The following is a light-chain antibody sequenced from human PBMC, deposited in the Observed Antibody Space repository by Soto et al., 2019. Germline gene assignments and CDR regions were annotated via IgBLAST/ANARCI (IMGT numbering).Light chain of an antibody. CDR1: QSITTY. V-gene: IGKV1-39*01. J-gene: IGKJ4*01. CDR2: AAS. Sequence: HMTQSPSSLSASVGYVVTITCRASQSITTYLNWYRQKPGKAPKLLIYAASSLQSGVPSRFSGSGSETEFTLSISSLQPEDFATYFCQHIYSVPLSFGGGTKVDIK. CDR3: QHIYSVPLS.